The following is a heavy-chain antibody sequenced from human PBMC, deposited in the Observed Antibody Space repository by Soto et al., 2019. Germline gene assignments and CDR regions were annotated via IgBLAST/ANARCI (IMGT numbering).Heavy chain of an antibody. D-gene: IGHD2-2*01. V-gene: IGHV1-18*01. Sequence: QVQLVQSGAEVKKPGASVKVSCKASGYTFAHYGIGWVRQAPGQGLEWLGWISAYNGNTHHAQHVQGRVTMTTDTSTRTAYMELRSQRTDDTAVYYCARGGQEWSSTGCSYIDDGMDVWGQGTTVTVSS. CDR1: GYTFAHYG. J-gene: IGHJ6*02. CDR2: ISAYNGNT. CDR3: ARGGQEWSSTGCSYIDDGMDV.